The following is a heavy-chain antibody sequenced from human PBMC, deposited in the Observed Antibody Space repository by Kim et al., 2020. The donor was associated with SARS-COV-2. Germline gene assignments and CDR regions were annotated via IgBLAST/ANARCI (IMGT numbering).Heavy chain of an antibody. D-gene: IGHD4-17*01. CDR3: ATENTVTTDGGDY. Sequence: GGSLRLSCAASGFTFSNAWMSWVRQAPGKGLEWVGRIKSKTDGGTTDYAAPVKGRFTISRAESTHPLHLKMNSLKTEDTAEYYCATENTVTTDGGDYWGQGTLVTVSS. V-gene: IGHV3-15*01. J-gene: IGHJ4*02. CDR1: GFTFSNAW. CDR2: IKSKTDGGTT.